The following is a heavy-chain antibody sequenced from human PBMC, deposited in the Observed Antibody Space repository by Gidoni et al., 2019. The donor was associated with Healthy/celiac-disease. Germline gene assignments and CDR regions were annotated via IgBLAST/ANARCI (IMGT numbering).Heavy chain of an antibody. J-gene: IGHJ3*02. V-gene: IGHV4-31*03. CDR1: GGSISRGGYY. CDR2: IYYSGST. D-gene: IGHD3-16*02. Sequence: QVQLQESGPGLVKPSQTLSLTCTVSGGSISRGGYYWSWIRQHPGKGLEWIGYIYYSGSTYYNPSLKSRVTISVDTSKNQFSLKLSSVTAADTAVYYCARAVITFGGVIVLQAFDIWGQGTMVTVSS. CDR3: ARAVITFGGVIVLQAFDI.